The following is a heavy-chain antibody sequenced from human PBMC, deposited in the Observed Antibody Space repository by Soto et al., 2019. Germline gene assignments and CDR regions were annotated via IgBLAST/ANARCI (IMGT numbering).Heavy chain of an antibody. V-gene: IGHV2-26*01. Sequence: QVTLKESGPVLVKPTETLTLTCAVSGFSLSNDRMGVRWIRQPPGKALECRAHIFSNDEKSYSTSLKSRLTISKDTSKSQVVLTMPNMDPVDTATYYCARIRTGPFFGSGNYYFDYYMDVWGKGTTVTVSS. D-gene: IGHD3-10*01. CDR1: GFSLSNDRMG. J-gene: IGHJ6*03. CDR2: IFSNDEK. CDR3: ARIRTGPFFGSGNYYFDYYMDV.